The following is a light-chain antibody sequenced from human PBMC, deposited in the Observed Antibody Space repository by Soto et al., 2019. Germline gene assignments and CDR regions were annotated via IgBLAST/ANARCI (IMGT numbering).Light chain of an antibody. Sequence: EILMTQSPDTLSVSAGESATLSCRASQRVYSNLAWYQQRPGQAPRLLIYGASTRATGVPATFSSRGSATAYSLPISSLQSEDFAVYYCQQYTNWPPNAFGQGTRLEIK. CDR3: QQYTNWPPNA. CDR2: GAS. V-gene: IGKV3-15*01. J-gene: IGKJ5*01. CDR1: QRVYSN.